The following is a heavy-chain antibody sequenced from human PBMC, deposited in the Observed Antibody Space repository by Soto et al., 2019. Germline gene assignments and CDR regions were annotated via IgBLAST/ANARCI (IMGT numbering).Heavy chain of an antibody. CDR1: GGTFSSYA. Sequence: SVKVSCKASGGTFSSYAISWVRQAPGEGLEWMGGIIPIFGTANYAQKFQGRVTITADESTSTAYMELSSLRSEDTAVYYCATSTHSRDGYSYYYYGMDVWGQGTTVTV. J-gene: IGHJ6*02. V-gene: IGHV1-69*13. D-gene: IGHD3-22*01. CDR3: ATSTHSRDGYSYYYYGMDV. CDR2: IIPIFGTA.